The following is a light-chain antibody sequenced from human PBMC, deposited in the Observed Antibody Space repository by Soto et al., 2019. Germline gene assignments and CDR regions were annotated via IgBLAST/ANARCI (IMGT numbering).Light chain of an antibody. Sequence: DIKMTQSPSTLSGSVGDRVTITCRASQTISSWLAWYQQKPGKAPKVLIFDASRLKTGVPSRFSGSGSGTEFTLTISNLQPDDFATYYCQQYDSYSSGPFGQGTKVDIK. CDR1: QTISSW. V-gene: IGKV1-5*01. CDR2: DAS. CDR3: QQYDSYSSGP. J-gene: IGKJ1*01.